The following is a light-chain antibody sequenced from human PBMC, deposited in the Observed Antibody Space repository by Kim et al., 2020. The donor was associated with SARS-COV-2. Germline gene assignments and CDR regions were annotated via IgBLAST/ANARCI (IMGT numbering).Light chain of an antibody. CDR3: SSRDKNNYVV. J-gene: IGLJ2*01. Sequence: SSELTQDPAVSVALRQTVRITCQGDSLRTYYATWYQQKPGQAPVIVIYGKDNRASGTPDRFSGSSSGDTAFLTITGAQAEDEAEYYCSSRDKNNYVVFGGGTKLTVL. CDR2: GKD. V-gene: IGLV3-19*01. CDR1: SLRTYY.